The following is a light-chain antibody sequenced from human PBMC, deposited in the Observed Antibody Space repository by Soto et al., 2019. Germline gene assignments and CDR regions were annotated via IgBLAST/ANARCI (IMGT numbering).Light chain of an antibody. Sequence: ETVMTQSPATLSVSPGDRATLSCRASQSVDTYLAWYQQKPGQAPRLLIYGASTRATGIPARFSGSGSGTAFTRTISSLQSEDFAIYYCQQYSNWPPFTFGPGTKVDIK. CDR2: GAS. CDR1: QSVDTY. V-gene: IGKV3-15*01. J-gene: IGKJ3*01. CDR3: QQYSNWPPFT.